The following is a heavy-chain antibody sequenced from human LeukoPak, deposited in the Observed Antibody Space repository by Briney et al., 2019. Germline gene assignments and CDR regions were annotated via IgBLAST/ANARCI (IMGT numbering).Heavy chain of an antibody. Sequence: GGSLRLSCVGSGFAFSSYAVTWVRQAPGKGLEWVSIIYSGGSTYYADSVKGRFTISRDKSKNTVFLQMDSLRAEDTAVYYCARGSSSWHGGMDVWGQGTTVTVSS. CDR2: IYSGGST. J-gene: IGHJ6*02. CDR1: GFAFSSYA. CDR3: ARGSSSWHGGMDV. V-gene: IGHV3-53*01. D-gene: IGHD6-13*01.